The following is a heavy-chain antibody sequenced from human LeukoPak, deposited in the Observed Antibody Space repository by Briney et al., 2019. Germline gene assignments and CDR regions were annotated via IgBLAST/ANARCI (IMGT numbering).Heavy chain of an antibody. Sequence: SETLSLTCPVSGGSISTYFWSWLRQPAGKGLEWIGYIYYSGSTNYNPSLKSRATMSVYTSKNQFSLKLSSVTAADTAMYYCARQGGANSFDYWGQGILVTVSS. J-gene: IGHJ4*02. V-gene: IGHV4-59*08. D-gene: IGHD1-1*01. CDR1: GGSISTYF. CDR2: IYYSGST. CDR3: ARQGGANSFDY.